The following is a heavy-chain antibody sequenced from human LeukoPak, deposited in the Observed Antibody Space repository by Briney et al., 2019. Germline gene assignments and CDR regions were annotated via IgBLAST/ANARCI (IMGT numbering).Heavy chain of an antibody. V-gene: IGHV1-69*04. CDR1: GGTFSSYA. Sequence: GASVKVSCKASGGTFSSYAISWVRQAPGQGLEWMGRIIPILGIANYAQKFQGRVTITADKSTSTAYMELSSLRSDDTAMYFCAIGPSYGGYPDWGQGTLVTVSS. CDR3: AIGPSYGGYPD. CDR2: IIPILGIA. J-gene: IGHJ4*02. D-gene: IGHD2-15*01.